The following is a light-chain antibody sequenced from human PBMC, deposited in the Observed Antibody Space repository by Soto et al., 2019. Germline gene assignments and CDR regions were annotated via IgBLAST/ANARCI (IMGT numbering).Light chain of an antibody. CDR2: GAS. V-gene: IGKV3-20*01. J-gene: IGKJ2*01. CDR1: QSVSNNY. Sequence: ELVLTQSPGTLSLSPGERATLSCRASQSVSNNYLAWSQQKPGQAPRLLVYGASTRASDIERRFSGSGSGTDFTLTISRLEPEDFSVYYCQQYGCSPPYTFGQGTKLEIK. CDR3: QQYGCSPPYT.